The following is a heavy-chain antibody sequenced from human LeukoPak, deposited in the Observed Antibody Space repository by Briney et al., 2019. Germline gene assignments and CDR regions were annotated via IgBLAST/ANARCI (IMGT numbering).Heavy chain of an antibody. D-gene: IGHD6-13*01. CDR3: AKSRYSSSWYYCDY. CDR2: IWFDGSNK. CDR1: GFTFSSYG. Sequence: QPGRSLRLSCAASGFTFSSYGMHWVRQAPGKGLEWVAVIWFDGSNKYYADSVKGRFTISRDNSKNTLYLQMNSLRAEDTAVYYCAKSRYSSSWYYCDYWGQGTLVTVSS. J-gene: IGHJ4*02. V-gene: IGHV3-33*06.